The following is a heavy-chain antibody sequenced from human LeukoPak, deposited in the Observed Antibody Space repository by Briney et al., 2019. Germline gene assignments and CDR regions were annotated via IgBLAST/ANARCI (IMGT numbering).Heavy chain of an antibody. J-gene: IGHJ4*02. Sequence: ASVKVSCKASGYTFISYYMHWVRQAPGQGLEWMGIINPSGGSTIYAQKFQGRVTMTRDTSTSTVYMELSSLRSEDTAVYFCAREGAAEAKNFDYWGQGTLVIVSS. D-gene: IGHD6-25*01. CDR1: GYTFISYY. CDR2: INPSGGST. V-gene: IGHV1-46*01. CDR3: AREGAAEAKNFDY.